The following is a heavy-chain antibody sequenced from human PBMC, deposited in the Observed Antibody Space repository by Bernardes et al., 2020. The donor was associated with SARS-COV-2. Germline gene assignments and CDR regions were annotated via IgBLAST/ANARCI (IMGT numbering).Heavy chain of an antibody. Sequence: GGSLRLSCAASGFTFSNYAMSWVRQAPGKGLEWVSLVSWDGSTTNYADSVKGRFIISRDSSRNTVHLQMDSLRKEDTALYYCATERQSLTVFGVGHDAFDFWGQGTMVTVSS. CDR1: GFTFSNYA. J-gene: IGHJ3*01. D-gene: IGHD3-3*01. CDR3: ATERQSLTVFGVGHDAFDF. CDR2: VSWDGSTT. V-gene: IGHV3-43*02.